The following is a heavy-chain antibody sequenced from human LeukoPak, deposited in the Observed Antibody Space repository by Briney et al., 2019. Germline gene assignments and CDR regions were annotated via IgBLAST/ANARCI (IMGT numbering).Heavy chain of an antibody. J-gene: IGHJ4*02. V-gene: IGHV4-39*01. CDR2: IYYSGST. D-gene: IGHD3-10*01. CDR3: ARERITTNSVDY. CDR1: GGSISNYY. Sequence: KPSETLSLTCTVSGGSISNYYWSWIRQPPGKGLEWIGSIYYSGSTYYNPSLKSRVTISVDTSKNRFSLKLSSVTAADTAVYYCARERITTNSVDYWGQGTLVTVSS.